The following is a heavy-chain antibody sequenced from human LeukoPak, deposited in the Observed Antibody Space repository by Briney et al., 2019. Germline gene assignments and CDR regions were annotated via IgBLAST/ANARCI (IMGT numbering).Heavy chain of an antibody. CDR1: GFTFSSYS. CDR3: ARGQIRFLEWLDLNWFDP. J-gene: IGHJ5*02. CDR2: ISSSSSYI. Sequence: GGSLRLSCAVSGFTFSSYSMNWVRQAPGKGLEWVSSISSSSSYIYYADSVKGRFTISRDNAKNSLYLQMNSLRAEDTAVYYCARGQIRFLEWLDLNWFDPWGQGTLVTVSS. D-gene: IGHD3-3*01. V-gene: IGHV3-21*01.